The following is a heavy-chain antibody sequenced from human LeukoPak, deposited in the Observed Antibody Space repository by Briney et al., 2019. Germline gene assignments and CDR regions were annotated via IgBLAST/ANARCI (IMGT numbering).Heavy chain of an antibody. CDR1: GYSFSSYW. CDR3: VRQDIQMTFNYIDY. CDR2: IYPGDSDI. V-gene: IGHV5-51*01. J-gene: IGHJ4*02. Sequence: GESLKISCKGSGYSFSSYWIGWVRQMPGKGLEWMGIIYPGDSDIRYSPSFQGQVTISADNSINTVYLQWSSLKASDTAVYYCVRQDIQMTFNYIDYWGQGTLVTVSS. D-gene: IGHD2/OR15-2a*01.